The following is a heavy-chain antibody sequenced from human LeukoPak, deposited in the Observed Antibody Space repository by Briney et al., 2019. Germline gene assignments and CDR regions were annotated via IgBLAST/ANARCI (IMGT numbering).Heavy chain of an antibody. CDR2: ISVYNGNT. D-gene: IGHD3-22*01. CDR3: ARDPRAPYYYDTSGYYVDY. CDR1: VYTFTSYG. V-gene: IGHV1-18*01. Sequence: ASAKVSCKASVYTFTSYGIIWVRRAPGQGLEWMGWISVYNGNTNYAQNLQGRVTITTDTSTSTAYMELRSLRSDDTAVYYCARDPRAPYYYDTSGYYVDYWGQGTLVTVSS. J-gene: IGHJ4*02.